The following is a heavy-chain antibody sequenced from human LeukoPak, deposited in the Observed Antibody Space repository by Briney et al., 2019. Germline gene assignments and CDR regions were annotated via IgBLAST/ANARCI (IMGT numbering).Heavy chain of an antibody. D-gene: IGHD1-26*01. V-gene: IGHV1-2*06. Sequence: ASVKVSCKASGYSFTGSYIHWVRQAPGQGLEWMGRINPNSGGTNSAQKFQGRVTMTRGTSIRTAYMELSRLTSDDTAVYYCARGAGYTGTYAGILDYWGRGTLVTVSS. CDR3: ARGAGYTGTYAGILDY. CDR2: INPNSGGT. J-gene: IGHJ4*02. CDR1: GYSFTGSY.